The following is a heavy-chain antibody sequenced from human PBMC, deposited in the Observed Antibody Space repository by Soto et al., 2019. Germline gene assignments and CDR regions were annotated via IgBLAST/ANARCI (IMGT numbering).Heavy chain of an antibody. CDR2: IYYSGST. Sequence: QLQLQESGPGLVKPSETLSLTCTVSGGSISSSSYYWGWIRQPPGKGLEWIGSIYYSGSTYYNPSLKSRVTISVDTSKNQFSLKLSSVTAADTAVYYCARRTSLWEPNDIWGQGTMVTVSS. CDR1: GGSISSSSYY. V-gene: IGHV4-39*01. J-gene: IGHJ3*02. D-gene: IGHD1-26*01. CDR3: ARRTSLWEPNDI.